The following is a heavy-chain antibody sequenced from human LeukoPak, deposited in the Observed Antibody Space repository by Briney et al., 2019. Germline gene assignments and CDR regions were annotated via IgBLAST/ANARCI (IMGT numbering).Heavy chain of an antibody. V-gene: IGHV4-59*01. CDR3: ARLGPEGDWFDP. Sequence: SETLSLTCTVSGGSISSYYWSWIRQPPGKRLEWIGHIYYSGSTNYNPSLKSRVTISVDTSKNQFSLKLSSVTAADTAVYYCARLGPEGDWFDPWGQGTLVTVSS. CDR1: GGSISSYY. D-gene: IGHD3-16*01. CDR2: IYYSGST. J-gene: IGHJ5*02.